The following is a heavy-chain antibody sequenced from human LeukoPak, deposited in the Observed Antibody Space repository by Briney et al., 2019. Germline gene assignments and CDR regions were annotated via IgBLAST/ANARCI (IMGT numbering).Heavy chain of an antibody. D-gene: IGHD6-19*01. V-gene: IGHV1-2*04. CDR2: INPNSGGT. Sequence: ASVKVSCKASGYTFTGYYMHWVRQAPGQGLEWMGWINPNSGGTNYAQKFQGWVTMTRDTSISTAYMELSRLRSDDTAVYYCARDIIAVAGPPYYFDYWGQGTLVTVSS. J-gene: IGHJ4*02. CDR3: ARDIIAVAGPPYYFDY. CDR1: GYTFTGYY.